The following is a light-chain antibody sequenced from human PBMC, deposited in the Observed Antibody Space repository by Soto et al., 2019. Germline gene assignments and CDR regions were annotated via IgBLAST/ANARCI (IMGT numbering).Light chain of an antibody. V-gene: IGKV3-20*01. Sequence: ESMLTQSPATLSLSPGERATLSCRASQSVRSKYLTWYQQKPGQAPRLLIYGASLRATGVPDRFSGSGSQTDFTLTISRLEPEDVAVYYCQQFGDSPPAFTFGQGTKLEI. CDR3: QQFGDSPPAFT. CDR2: GAS. J-gene: IGKJ2*01. CDR1: QSVRSKY.